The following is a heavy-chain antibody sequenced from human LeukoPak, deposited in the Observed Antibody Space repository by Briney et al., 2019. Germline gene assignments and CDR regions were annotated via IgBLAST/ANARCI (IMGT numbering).Heavy chain of an antibody. CDR2: FYHSGST. CDR3: ARGPPIVVVTAQLDY. Sequence: SETLPLTCAVSGYSISGGYYWGWIRQPPGKGLEWIGSFYHSGSTDYNPSLKSRVTISVDTSKNQFSLKLSSVTAADTAVYYCARGPPIVVVTAQLDYWGQGTLVTVSS. J-gene: IGHJ4*02. V-gene: IGHV4-38-2*01. D-gene: IGHD2-21*02. CDR1: GYSISGGYY.